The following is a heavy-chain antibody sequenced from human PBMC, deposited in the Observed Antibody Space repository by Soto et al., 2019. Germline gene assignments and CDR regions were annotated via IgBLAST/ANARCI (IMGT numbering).Heavy chain of an antibody. D-gene: IGHD3-22*01. Sequence: SGGSLRLSCAASGFTFSSYSMNWVRQAPGKGLEWVSSISSSSSYIYYADSVKGRFTISRDNAKNSLYLQMNSLRAEDTAVFYFARVLGYYDSSGRRSAFDIWGKGTMVTVSS. CDR3: ARVLGYYDSSGRRSAFDI. CDR1: GFTFSSYS. CDR2: ISSSSSYI. V-gene: IGHV3-21*01. J-gene: IGHJ3*02.